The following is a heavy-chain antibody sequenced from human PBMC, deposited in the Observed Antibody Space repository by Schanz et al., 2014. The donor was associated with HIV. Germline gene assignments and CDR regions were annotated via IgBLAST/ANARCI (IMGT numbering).Heavy chain of an antibody. J-gene: IGHJ4*02. V-gene: IGHV1-18*01. CDR2: ISAYNGHP. Sequence: QVQLVQSGAEVKKPGASVKVSCKASGYTFTDYFVHWVRQAPGQGLEWMGWISAYNGHPHYGQKFQGRFTMTSDTSTSTAYMELRNLRSDDTAVFYCARVGAGVTVFFDYWGQGTLVTVSS. CDR3: ARVGAGVTVFFDY. CDR1: GYTFTDYF. D-gene: IGHD3-10*01.